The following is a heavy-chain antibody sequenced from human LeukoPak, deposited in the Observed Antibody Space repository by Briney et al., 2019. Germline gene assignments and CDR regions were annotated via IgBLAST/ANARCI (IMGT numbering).Heavy chain of an antibody. D-gene: IGHD5-18*01. J-gene: IGHJ3*02. V-gene: IGHV4-61*01. CDR2: IYYSGST. CDR1: GGSISSSSYY. CDR3: ARVPYSYGGWGAFDI. Sequence: SETLSLTCTVSGGSISSSSYYWSWIRQPPGKGLEWIGYIYYSGSTNYNPSLKSRVTISVDTSKNQFSLKLSSVTAADTAVYYCARVPYSYGGWGAFDIWGQGTMVTVSS.